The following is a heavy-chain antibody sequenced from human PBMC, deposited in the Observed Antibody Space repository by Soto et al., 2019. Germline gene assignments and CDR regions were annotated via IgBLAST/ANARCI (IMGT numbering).Heavy chain of an antibody. J-gene: IGHJ4*01. CDR1: GFTFSSYA. V-gene: IGHV3-23*01. CDR3: AKWNVWDYSALSP. CDR2: ISGSGGST. D-gene: IGHD4-4*01. Sequence: GGSLRHSWAASGFTFSSYAMSWVRQAPGKGLEWVSAISGSGGSTYYADSVKGRFTISRDNSKNTLYLQMNSLRAEDTAVYYCAKWNVWDYSALSPRGQRALVTVSS.